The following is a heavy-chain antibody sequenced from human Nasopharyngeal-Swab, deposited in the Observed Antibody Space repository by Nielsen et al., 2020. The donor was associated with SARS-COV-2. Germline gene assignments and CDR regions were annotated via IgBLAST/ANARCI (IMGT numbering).Heavy chain of an antibody. Sequence: WIRQPQGKGLEWIGEINHSGSTNYNPSLKSRVTISVDTSKNQFSLKLSSVTAADTAVYYCARMYYDFWSGYYEVYNWFDPWGQGTLVTVSS. D-gene: IGHD3-3*01. J-gene: IGHJ5*02. V-gene: IGHV4-34*01. CDR2: INHSGST. CDR3: ARMYYDFWSGYYEVYNWFDP.